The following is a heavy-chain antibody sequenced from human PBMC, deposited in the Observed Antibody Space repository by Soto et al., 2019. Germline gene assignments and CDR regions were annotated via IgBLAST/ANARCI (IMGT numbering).Heavy chain of an antibody. V-gene: IGHV1-69*02. J-gene: IGHJ4*02. CDR1: GGTFSSYT. Sequence: QVQLVQSGAEVKKPGSSVKVSCKASGGTFSSYTISWVRQAPGQGLEWMGTIIPILGIANYAQKFQGRVTITADKSTSTAYMELSSLRSEDTAVYYCASVAPSSGFDYWGQGTMVTVSS. D-gene: IGHD2-15*01. CDR2: IIPILGIA. CDR3: ASVAPSSGFDY.